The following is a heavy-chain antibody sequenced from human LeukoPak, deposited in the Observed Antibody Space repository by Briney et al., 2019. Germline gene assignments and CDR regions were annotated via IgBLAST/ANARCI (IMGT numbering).Heavy chain of an antibody. V-gene: IGHV4-4*09. Sequence: KASETLSLTCSVSGDSISTSSWSWIRQPPGQGLELIGDIYSSGSTDHNPSLKSRVSFSVDTSKNQFSLKLNSVTAADTALYYCARLGRVAAARAYDYHSMDVWGQGITVTVSS. D-gene: IGHD6-19*01. CDR3: ARLGRVAAARAYDYHSMDV. CDR2: IYSSGST. CDR1: GDSISTSS. J-gene: IGHJ6*02.